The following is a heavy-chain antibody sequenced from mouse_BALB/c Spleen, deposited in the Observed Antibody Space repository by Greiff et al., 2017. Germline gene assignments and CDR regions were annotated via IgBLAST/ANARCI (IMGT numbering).Heavy chain of an antibody. CDR1: GFTFSDYY. V-gene: IGHV5-4*02. CDR2: ISDGGSYT. CDR3: ARENFYDYDGRRFAY. D-gene: IGHD2-4*01. Sequence: EVKLVESGGGLVKPGGSLKLSCAASGFTFSDYYMYWVRQTPEKRLEWVATISDGGSYTYYPDSVKGRFTISRDNAKNNLYLQMSSLKSEDTAMYYCARENFYDYDGRRFAYWGQGTLVTVSA. J-gene: IGHJ3*01.